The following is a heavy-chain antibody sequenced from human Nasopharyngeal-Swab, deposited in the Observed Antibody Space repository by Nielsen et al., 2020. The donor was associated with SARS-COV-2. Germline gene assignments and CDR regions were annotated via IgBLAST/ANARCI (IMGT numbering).Heavy chain of an antibody. CDR3: ARAGNFWSGYYRSYYYGMDV. J-gene: IGHJ6*02. V-gene: IGHV3-11*01. D-gene: IGHD3-3*01. Sequence: RQAPGKGLVWVSYISSSGSTIYYADSVKGRFTISRDNAKNSLYLQMNSLRAEDTAVYYCARAGNFWSGYYRSYYYGMDVWGQGTTVAVSS. CDR2: ISSSGSTI.